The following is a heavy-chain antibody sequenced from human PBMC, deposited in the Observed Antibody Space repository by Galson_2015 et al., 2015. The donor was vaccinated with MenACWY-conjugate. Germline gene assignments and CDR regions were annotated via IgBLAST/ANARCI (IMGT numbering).Heavy chain of an antibody. J-gene: IGHJ6*02. CDR2: ISPGDSNT. CDR3: ARHPPGGRGMDV. Sequence: QSGAEVTKPGESLQISCTGSGYSFTPYWIGWVRQLHGKGLEWMGLISPGDSNTRYSPAFQGQVTISADKSISTAYLQWNSLQASDTAMYYCARHPPGGRGMDVWGQGTTVTVSS. D-gene: IGHD1-26*01. V-gene: IGHV5-51*01. CDR1: GYSFTPYW.